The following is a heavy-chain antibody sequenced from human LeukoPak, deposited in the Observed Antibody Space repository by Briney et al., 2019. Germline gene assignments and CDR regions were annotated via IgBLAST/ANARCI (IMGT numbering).Heavy chain of an antibody. V-gene: IGHV4-31*03. D-gene: IGHD3-10*01. CDR2: IYYSGST. CDR3: ARDGRYYGSGSYYNWFDP. CDR1: GGSFSSGGYY. Sequence: SETLSLTCTVSGGSFSSGGYYWSWIGQHPGKGLEWIGYIYYSGSTDYNPSLKSRVTISVDTSKNQFSLKLSSVTAADTAAYYCARDGRYYGSGSYYNWFDPWGQGTLVTVSS. J-gene: IGHJ5*02.